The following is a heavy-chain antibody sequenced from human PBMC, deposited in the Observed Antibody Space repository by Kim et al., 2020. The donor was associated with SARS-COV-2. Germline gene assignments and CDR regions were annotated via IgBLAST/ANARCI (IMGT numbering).Heavy chain of an antibody. Sequence: ADSVKGRFTISRDNSKNTLYLQMNSLRAEDTAVYYCAKEVRGVIPLFDYWGQGTLVTVSS. J-gene: IGHJ4*02. D-gene: IGHD3-10*01. V-gene: IGHV3-23*01. CDR3: AKEVRGVIPLFDY.